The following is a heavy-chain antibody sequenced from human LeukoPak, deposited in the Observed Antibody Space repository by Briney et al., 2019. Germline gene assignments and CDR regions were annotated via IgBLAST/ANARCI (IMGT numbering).Heavy chain of an antibody. CDR2: IKPDGSEK. CDR1: GFTFSNYW. V-gene: IGHV3-7*04. J-gene: IGHJ4*02. CDR3: ARAYYGDFV. Sequence: GGFLRLSCAASGFTFSNYWMSWVRQAPEKGLEWVALIKPDGSEKFFVPSVKGRSTISRDNAKNSLYLQMNSLRAEDTAVYYCARAYYGDFVWGQGTLVTVSS. D-gene: IGHD4-17*01.